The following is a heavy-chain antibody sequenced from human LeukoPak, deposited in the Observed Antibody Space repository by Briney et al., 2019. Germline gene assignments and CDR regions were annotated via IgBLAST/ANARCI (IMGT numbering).Heavy chain of an antibody. Sequence: SGPTLVNPTETLTLTCTVSGFSLSNARMGVSWIRQPPGKALEWLAHIFSNDEKSYSTSLKSRLTISKDTSKSQVVLTMTNMDPVVTATYYCARIWWEPGSLAFDIWGQGTMVTVSS. D-gene: IGHD1-26*01. V-gene: IGHV2-26*01. CDR3: ARIWWEPGSLAFDI. CDR1: GFSLSNARMG. J-gene: IGHJ3*02. CDR2: IFSNDEK.